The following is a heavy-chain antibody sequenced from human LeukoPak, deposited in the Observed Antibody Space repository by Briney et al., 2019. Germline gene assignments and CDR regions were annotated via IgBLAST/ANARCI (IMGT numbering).Heavy chain of an antibody. J-gene: IGHJ4*02. Sequence: SETLSHTCTVSGGSISSSNYYWGWIRQPPGKGLEWIGNIYYTGSASYNPSLKSRVTISVDTSKNQFSLKLNSVTAADTAVYYCARDPQVYDFDSSGDYWGQGTLVTVSS. CDR2: IYYTGSA. D-gene: IGHD3-22*01. CDR3: ARDPQVYDFDSSGDY. V-gene: IGHV4-39*07. CDR1: GGSISSSNYY.